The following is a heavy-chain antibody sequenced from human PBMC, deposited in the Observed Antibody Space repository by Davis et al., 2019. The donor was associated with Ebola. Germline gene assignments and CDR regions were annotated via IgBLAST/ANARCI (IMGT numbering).Heavy chain of an antibody. CDR2: ISAYNGNT. CDR3: AIGLYSSSPYYYYGMDV. D-gene: IGHD6-6*01. J-gene: IGHJ6*02. Sequence: AASAKVSCKASGYTFTSYGISWVRQAPGQGLEWMGWISAYNGNTNYAQKLQGRVTMTTDTSTSTAYMEPRSLRSDDTAVYYCAIGLYSSSPYYYYGMDVWGQGTTVTVSS. CDR1: GYTFTSYG. V-gene: IGHV1-18*04.